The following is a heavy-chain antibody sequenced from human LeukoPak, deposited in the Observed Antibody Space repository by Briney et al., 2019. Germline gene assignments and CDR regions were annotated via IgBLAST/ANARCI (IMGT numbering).Heavy chain of an antibody. D-gene: IGHD3-22*01. CDR2: IYSGCST. J-gene: IGHJ4*02. Sequence: GGSLRLSCVASGFTFSDYWISWVRQAPGKGLEWVSVIYSGCSTYYADSVKGRFTISRDNSKNTLYLQMNSLRAEDTAVYYCAREGAYYYDSSGEFDYWGQGTLVTVSS. V-gene: IGHV3-66*01. CDR1: GFTFSDYW. CDR3: AREGAYYYDSSGEFDY.